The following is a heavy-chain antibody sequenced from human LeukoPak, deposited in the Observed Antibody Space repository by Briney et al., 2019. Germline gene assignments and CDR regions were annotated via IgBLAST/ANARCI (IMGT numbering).Heavy chain of an antibody. Sequence: SVKVSCKASGGTFSSYAISWVRQAPGQGLEWMGGIIPIFGTANYAQKFQGRVTITADESTNTAYMELSSLRSEDTAVYYCASDEIVVVPAAIVYYYYGMDVWGQGTTVTVS. CDR1: GGTFSSYA. D-gene: IGHD2-2*01. CDR3: ASDEIVVVPAAIVYYYYGMDV. V-gene: IGHV1-69*13. CDR2: IIPIFGTA. J-gene: IGHJ6*02.